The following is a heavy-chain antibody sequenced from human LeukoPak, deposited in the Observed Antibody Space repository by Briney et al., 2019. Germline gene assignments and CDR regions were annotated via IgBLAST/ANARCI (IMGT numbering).Heavy chain of an antibody. V-gene: IGHV4-34*01. CDR1: GGSFSGYY. D-gene: IGHD3-22*01. J-gene: IGHJ5*02. Sequence: SEILSLTCAVYGGSFSGYYWSWIRQPPGKGLEWIGEINHSGSTNYNPSLKSRVTISVDTSKNQFSLKLSSVTAADTAVYYCARAEEIEDYYDSSGYSTWGQGTLVTVSS. CDR2: INHSGST. CDR3: ARAEEIEDYYDSSGYST.